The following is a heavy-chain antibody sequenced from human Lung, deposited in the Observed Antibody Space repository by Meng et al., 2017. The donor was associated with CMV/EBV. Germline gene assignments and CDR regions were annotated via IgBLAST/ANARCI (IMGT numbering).Heavy chain of an antibody. CDR3: ARDVVEGSVWLGY. V-gene: IGHV3-74*01. CDR1: GFTFSSYW. Sequence: GGSLRLXCAASGFTFSSYWMHWVRQAPGKGLVWVSRINGDGSSTSYADSVKGRFTISRDNGKNTLYLQMSSLRAEDTAVYYCARDVVEGSVWLGYWGQGTLVTVSS. D-gene: IGHD2-15*01. J-gene: IGHJ4*02. CDR2: INGDGSST.